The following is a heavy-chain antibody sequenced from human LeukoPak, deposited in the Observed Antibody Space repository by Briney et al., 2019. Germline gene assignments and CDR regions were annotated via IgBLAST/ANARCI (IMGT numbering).Heavy chain of an antibody. Sequence: PGESLKISCKGSGYRFNNYWIGWVRQMPAKGLEWMGIIYPGDSDTRYSPSFQGQVTISADRSISTAYLQWSSLKASDTAMYYCARQAYAYAPFDYWGQGTLVTVSS. CDR3: ARQAYAYAPFDY. D-gene: IGHD2-2*01. V-gene: IGHV5-51*01. CDR2: IYPGDSDT. J-gene: IGHJ4*02. CDR1: GYRFNNYW.